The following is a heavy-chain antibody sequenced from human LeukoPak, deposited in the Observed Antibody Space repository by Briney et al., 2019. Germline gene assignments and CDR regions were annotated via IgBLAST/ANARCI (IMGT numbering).Heavy chain of an antibody. CDR1: GFTFSSHI. D-gene: IGHD2-21*01. CDR2: ISYDGSNK. V-gene: IGHV3-30*03. J-gene: IGHJ3*02. Sequence: GGSLTLSCAASGFTFSSHIMNWVRQAPGKGLEWVAVISYDGSNKYYADSVKGRFTISRDNSKNTLYLQMNSLRAEDTAVYYCARDLGWAVVFDPGAFDIWGQGTMVTVSS. CDR3: ARDLGWAVVFDPGAFDI.